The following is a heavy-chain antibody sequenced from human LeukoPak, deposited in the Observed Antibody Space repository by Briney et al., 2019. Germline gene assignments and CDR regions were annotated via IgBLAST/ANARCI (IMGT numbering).Heavy chain of an antibody. J-gene: IGHJ4*02. CDR3: AKDPEVHPHYFDY. CDR1: GFTFSSYG. V-gene: IGHV3-30*02. D-gene: IGHD1-14*01. CDR2: IRYDGSNK. Sequence: GGSLRLSCAASGFTFSSYGMHWVRQAPGKGLEWVAFIRYDGSNKYYADSVKGRFTISRDNSKNTLYLQMNSLRAEDTAVYYCAKDPEVHPHYFDYWGQGTLVTVSS.